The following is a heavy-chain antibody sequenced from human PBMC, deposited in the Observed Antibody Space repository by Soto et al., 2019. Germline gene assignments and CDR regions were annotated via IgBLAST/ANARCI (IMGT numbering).Heavy chain of an antibody. J-gene: IGHJ5*02. D-gene: IGHD3-10*01. CDR1: GYIFTSYY. V-gene: IGHV1-46*03. CDR3: SRVAPGETFPFVP. CDR2: INPFDGSR. Sequence: ASVKVSCKASGYIFTSYYIHWVRQAPGQGLEWMGWINPFDGSRMFAQSFQGRVTMTRDTSTSTVYMEVSSLRSEDTAVYYCSRVAPGETFPFVPRGQGIPITVS.